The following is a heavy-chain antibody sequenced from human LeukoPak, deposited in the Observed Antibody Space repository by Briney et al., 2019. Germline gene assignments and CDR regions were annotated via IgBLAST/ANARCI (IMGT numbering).Heavy chain of an antibody. V-gene: IGHV3-23*01. Sequence: GGSLRLSCAASGFTSGIYAVSWVRQAPGKGLEWVSAFSGGGDSYYADSVKGRFTISRDNSKKILYLQMNSLRAEDTAVYYCGKEVERHFDLKYWGQGTLVTVSS. CDR3: GKEVERHFDLKY. CDR2: FSGGGDS. CDR1: GFTSGIYA. J-gene: IGHJ4*02.